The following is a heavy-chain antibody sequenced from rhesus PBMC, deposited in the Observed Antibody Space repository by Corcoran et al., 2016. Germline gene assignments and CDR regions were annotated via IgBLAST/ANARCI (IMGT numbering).Heavy chain of an antibody. D-gene: IGHD3-34*01. CDR1: GGSISDDYY. Sequence: QVQLQESGPGLVKPSETLSLTCAVSGGSISDDYYWSWIRQPPGKGLDYIGYIYGSGGGTNYNPSLKNRVTISIDASKIQFSLKLSSVTAADTAVYYCARDGWGDYYFVEGYGLDSWGQGVVVTVSS. V-gene: IGHV4-106*01. CDR3: ARDGWGDYYFVEGYGLDS. CDR2: IYGSGGGT. J-gene: IGHJ6*01.